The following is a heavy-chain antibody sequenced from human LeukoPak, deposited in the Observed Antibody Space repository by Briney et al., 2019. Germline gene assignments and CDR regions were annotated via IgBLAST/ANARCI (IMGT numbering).Heavy chain of an antibody. V-gene: IGHV3-21*01. D-gene: IGHD3-16*01. Sequence: GGSLRLSCAASGFTFSSYSMNWVRQAPGKGLEWVSSISSSSSYIYYADSVKGRFTISRDNAKNSLYLQMHSLRAEETAVDYCGRGLGEYYYYGMDVWGQGTTVTVSS. J-gene: IGHJ6*02. CDR1: GFTFSSYS. CDR3: GRGLGEYYYYGMDV. CDR2: ISSSSSYI.